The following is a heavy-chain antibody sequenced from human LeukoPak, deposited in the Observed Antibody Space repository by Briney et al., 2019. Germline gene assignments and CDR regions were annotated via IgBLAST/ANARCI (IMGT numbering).Heavy chain of an antibody. Sequence: GGSLRLSCVVSGFTVSSNYMSWVRQAPGKGLEWVSAISGSGGSTYYADSVKGRFTISRDNSKNTLYLQMNSLRAEDTAVYYCAKDGRDYSNYETDYWGQGTLVTVSS. D-gene: IGHD4-11*01. CDR3: AKDGRDYSNYETDY. J-gene: IGHJ4*02. CDR1: GFTVSSNY. V-gene: IGHV3-23*01. CDR2: ISGSGGST.